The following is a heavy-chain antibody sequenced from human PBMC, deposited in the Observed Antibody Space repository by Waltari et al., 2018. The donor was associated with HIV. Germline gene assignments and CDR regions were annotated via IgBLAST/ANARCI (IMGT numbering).Heavy chain of an antibody. CDR2: IKSKADGGKT. Sequence: EVQLVDSGGDLVKPGGCFSLSCAAPGFTFRNARSGWVRQAPGTGSEWVGRIKSKADGGKTDYAAPVKGRFTISRDDSKNTLYLQMNSLRFEDTAVYYCTTDEFYYGNSGYFDYWGQGTLVTVSS. J-gene: IGHJ4*02. CDR1: GFTFRNAR. CDR3: TTDEFYYGNSGYFDY. V-gene: IGHV3-15*05. D-gene: IGHD3-22*01.